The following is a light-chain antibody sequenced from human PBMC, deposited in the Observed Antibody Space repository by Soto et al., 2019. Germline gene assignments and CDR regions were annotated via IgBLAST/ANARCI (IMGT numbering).Light chain of an antibody. V-gene: IGLV2-14*01. Sequence: QSALTQPASVSGSPGQSITFSCTGTNSDIGGYNYVSWYQQHPGKAPKVMIYEVSNRPSGVSNRFSGSKLGNTASLTISGLQAEDEADYYCSSFTSISTYVFGTGTKLTVL. CDR1: NSDIGGYNY. CDR2: EVS. J-gene: IGLJ1*01. CDR3: SSFTSISTYV.